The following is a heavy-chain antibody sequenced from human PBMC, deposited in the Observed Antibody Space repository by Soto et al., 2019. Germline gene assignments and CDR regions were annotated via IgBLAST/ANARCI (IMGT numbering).Heavy chain of an antibody. CDR3: ARDLAGTNHRSENNCFDP. J-gene: IGHJ5*02. D-gene: IGHD1-7*01. V-gene: IGHV1-18*01. CDR1: GYTFPSYG. Sequence: ASVKVCCKASGYTFPSYGSSWVRQAPGKGLEWMGWISAYNGNTNYAQKLQGRVTMTTDTSTSTAYMELRSLRSDDTAVYYCARDLAGTNHRSENNCFDPWGQGTLVTVSS. CDR2: ISAYNGNT.